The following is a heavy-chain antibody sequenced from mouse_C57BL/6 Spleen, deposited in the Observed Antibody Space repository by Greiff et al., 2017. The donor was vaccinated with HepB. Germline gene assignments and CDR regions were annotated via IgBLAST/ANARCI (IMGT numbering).Heavy chain of an antibody. V-gene: IGHV1-66*01. CDR1: GYSFTSYY. CDR2: IYPGSGNT. CDR3: ARNGNYLAWFAY. D-gene: IGHD2-1*01. J-gene: IGHJ3*01. Sequence: QVQLKESGPELVKPGASVKISCKASGYSFTSYYIHWVKQRPGQGLEWIGWIYPGSGNTKYNEKFKGKATLTADTSSSTAYMQLSSLTSEDSAVYYCARNGNYLAWFAYWGQGTLVTVSA.